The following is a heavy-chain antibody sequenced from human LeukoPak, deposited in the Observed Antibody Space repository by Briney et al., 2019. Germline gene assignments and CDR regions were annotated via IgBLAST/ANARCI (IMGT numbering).Heavy chain of an antibody. CDR2: INPNSGGT. D-gene: IGHD3-3*01. CDR3: ARDRTGYDLWSGYYKYYFDY. Sequence: ASVKVSCKASGYTFTGYYMHWVRQAPGQGLEWMGWINPNSGGTNYAQKFQGRVTMTRDTSISTAYMELSRLRSDDTAVYYCARDRTGYDLWSGYYKYYFDYWGQGTLVTVSS. CDR1: GYTFTGYY. V-gene: IGHV1-2*02. J-gene: IGHJ4*02.